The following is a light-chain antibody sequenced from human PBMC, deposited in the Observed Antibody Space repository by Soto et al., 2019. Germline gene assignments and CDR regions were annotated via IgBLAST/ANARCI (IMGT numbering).Light chain of an antibody. Sequence: DIQLTQSPSSVSASVGDRVTITCRASQGISSLFAWYKQKPGKAPNLLIHTASSLQSGVPSTFSGSRSGTDFTLTISSLQPEDFATYYCQQANSFPLTFGGGTKVEIK. CDR1: QGISSL. J-gene: IGKJ4*01. CDR2: TAS. V-gene: IGKV1-12*01. CDR3: QQANSFPLT.